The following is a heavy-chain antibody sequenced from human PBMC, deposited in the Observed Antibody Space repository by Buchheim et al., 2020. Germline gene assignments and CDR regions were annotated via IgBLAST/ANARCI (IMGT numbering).Heavy chain of an antibody. CDR1: GGSISSGSYY. V-gene: IGHV4-61*02. CDR3: ARYYYDSSGYFFDY. D-gene: IGHD3-22*01. Sequence: QVQLQESGPGLVKPSQTLSLTCTVSGGSISSGSYYWSWIRQPAGKGLEWIGRIYTSGSTNYNPSLKSRVHISVDTSRNQFSLKLSSVTAADTAVYYCARYYYDSSGYFFDYWGQGTL. CDR2: IYTSGST. J-gene: IGHJ4*02.